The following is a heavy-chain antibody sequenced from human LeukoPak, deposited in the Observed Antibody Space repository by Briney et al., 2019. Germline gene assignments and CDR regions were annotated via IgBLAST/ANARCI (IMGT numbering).Heavy chain of an antibody. CDR1: GGTYSGYY. Sequence: NPSETLSLTCAVYGGTYSGYYWSWIRQPPGKGLEWIGEINHSGSTNYNPSLKSRVTISVDTSKNQFSLKLSSVTAADTAVYYCAREVGATDDYWGQGTLVTVSS. J-gene: IGHJ4*02. CDR2: INHSGST. CDR3: AREVGATDDY. D-gene: IGHD1-26*01. V-gene: IGHV4-34*01.